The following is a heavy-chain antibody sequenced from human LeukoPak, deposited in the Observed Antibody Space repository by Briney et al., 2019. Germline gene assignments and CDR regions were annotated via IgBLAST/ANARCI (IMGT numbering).Heavy chain of an antibody. CDR3: AKDPTHYRVWDYYETIGLSY. D-gene: IGHD3-22*01. J-gene: IGHJ4*02. Sequence: GGSLRLSCAASGFTFDDFAMHWVRQPPGKGLEWVSLISWHGGGTYYADSVKGRFTISRDNSKNTLNLQMNSLRAEDTAVYYCAKDPTHYRVWDYYETIGLSYWGQGTLVTVSS. CDR2: ISWHGGGT. V-gene: IGHV3-43D*03. CDR1: GFTFDDFA.